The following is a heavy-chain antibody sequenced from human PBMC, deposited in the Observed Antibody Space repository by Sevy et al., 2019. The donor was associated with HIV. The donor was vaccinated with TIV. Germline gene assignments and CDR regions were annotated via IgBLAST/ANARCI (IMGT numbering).Heavy chain of an antibody. CDR1: GFTLNSYA. V-gene: IGHV3-23*01. CDR3: ARDGYNWIPFDR. J-gene: IGHJ5*02. D-gene: IGHD1-20*01. CDR2: ISGTGART. Sequence: GGSLRLSCVASGFTLNSYAMSWVRQAPGKGLEWISDISGTGARTNYADSVVDRFTISRDNSKNTLYLQMNSLRAEDTAIYYCARDGYNWIPFDRWGQGTLVTVSS.